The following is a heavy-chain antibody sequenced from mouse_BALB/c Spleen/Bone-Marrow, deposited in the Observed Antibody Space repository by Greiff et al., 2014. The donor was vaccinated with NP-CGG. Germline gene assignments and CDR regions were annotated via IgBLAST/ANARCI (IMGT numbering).Heavy chain of an antibody. CDR3: APYYYVSSQFAY. V-gene: IGHV14-3*02. J-gene: IGHJ3*01. CDR1: GFNIKDTY. D-gene: IGHD1-1*01. Sequence: VQLQQSGAELVKPGASVKLSCIASGFNIKDTYMHWVKQRPEQGLEWIGRIDPANGNTKYDPKFQGKATITADTSSNTAYLQLSSLTSEDTAVYYCAPYYYVSSQFAYWGQGTLVTVSA. CDR2: IDPANGNT.